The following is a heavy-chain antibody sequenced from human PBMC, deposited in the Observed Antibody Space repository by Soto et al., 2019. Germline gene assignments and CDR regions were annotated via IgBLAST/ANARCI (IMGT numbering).Heavy chain of an antibody. CDR2: INPNSGGT. Sequence: ASVRVSCKASGYTFTGYYMHWVRQAPGQGLEWMGWINPNSGGTNYAQKFQGWVTMTRDTSISTAYMELSRLRSDDTAVYYCARDWIAAAGSDSAGAFDIWGQGTMVTVS. CDR3: ARDWIAAAGSDSAGAFDI. D-gene: IGHD6-13*01. CDR1: GYTFTGYY. J-gene: IGHJ3*02. V-gene: IGHV1-2*04.